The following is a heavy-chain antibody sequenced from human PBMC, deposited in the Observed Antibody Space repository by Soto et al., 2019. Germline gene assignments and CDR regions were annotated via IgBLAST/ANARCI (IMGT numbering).Heavy chain of an antibody. Sequence: QITLKGSGPTLVKPTQTLTLTCSLSGISLSTSGVGLGWIRQPPGKALEWLALIYWNDDKHYSPSLKSRLTITKDTSKNQAVLTMTNMDPVDTATYFCARGLASPPVFAFDIWGQGTMVTVSS. CDR1: GISLSTSGVG. CDR2: IYWNDDK. D-gene: IGHD6-6*01. CDR3: ARGLASPPVFAFDI. J-gene: IGHJ3*02. V-gene: IGHV2-5*01.